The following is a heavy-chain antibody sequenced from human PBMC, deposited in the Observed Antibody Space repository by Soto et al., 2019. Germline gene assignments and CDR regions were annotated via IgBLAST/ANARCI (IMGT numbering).Heavy chain of an antibody. CDR3: WSTVATPAPYGMDV. Sequence: QVQLVQSGAEVKKPGSSVKVSCKASGGTFSSYAISWVRQPPGQGLEWMGGIIPILGTANYAKKFQGRVTITADKSTSTAYMELSSLRSEDTAVYYCWSTVATPAPYGMDVWGQGTTVTVSS. J-gene: IGHJ6*02. V-gene: IGHV1-69*06. D-gene: IGHD4-4*01. CDR1: GGTFSSYA. CDR2: IIPILGTA.